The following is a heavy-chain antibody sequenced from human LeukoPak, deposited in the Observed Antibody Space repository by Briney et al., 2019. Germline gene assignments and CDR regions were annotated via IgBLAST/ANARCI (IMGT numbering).Heavy chain of an antibody. V-gene: IGHV3-21*01. Sequence: GGSLRLSCAASGFTFSSYSMNWVRQAPGKGREWVSSISSSSSYIYYADSVKGRFTISRDNAKNSLYLQMNSLRAEDTAVYYCASSDYGFVRTVRYWGQGTLVTVSS. CDR1: GFTFSSYS. D-gene: IGHD4-17*01. CDR3: ASSDYGFVRTVRY. CDR2: ISSSSSYI. J-gene: IGHJ4*02.